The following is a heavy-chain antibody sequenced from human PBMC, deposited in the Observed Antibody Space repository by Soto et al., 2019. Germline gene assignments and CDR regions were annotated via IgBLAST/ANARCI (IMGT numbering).Heavy chain of an antibody. Sequence: SETLSLTCAVYGGSFSGYYWSWIRQPPGKXLEWIGEINHSGSTNYNPSLKSRVTISVDTSKNQFSLKLSSVTAADTAVYYCARGQGRYFDWLLFPHNWFDPWGQGTLVTVSS. D-gene: IGHD3-9*01. CDR1: GGSFSGYY. CDR2: INHSGST. CDR3: ARGQGRYFDWLLFPHNWFDP. V-gene: IGHV4-34*01. J-gene: IGHJ5*02.